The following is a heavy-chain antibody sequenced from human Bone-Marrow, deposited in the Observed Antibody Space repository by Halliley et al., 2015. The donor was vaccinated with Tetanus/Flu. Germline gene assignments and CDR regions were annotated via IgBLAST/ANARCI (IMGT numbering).Heavy chain of an antibody. Sequence: KGLGWVSVIYSGGSTYYTDSVKGRFTISRDNSKTPVYLQMNSLRAEDAAVYYCAQANRIYGVDVWGQGTTVTVSS. CDR3: AQANRIYGVDV. V-gene: IGHV3-66*01. CDR2: IYSGGST. J-gene: IGHJ6*02.